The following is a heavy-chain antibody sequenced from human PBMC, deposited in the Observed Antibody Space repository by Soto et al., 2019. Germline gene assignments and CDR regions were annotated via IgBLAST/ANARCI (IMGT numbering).Heavy chain of an antibody. CDR3: ARDRIYSYGPHYYYYGMDV. Sequence: ASVKVSCQASGYTFTSYGISWVRQAPGQGLEWMGWISAYNGNTNYAQKLQGRVTMTTDTSTSTAYMELRSLRSDDTAVYYCARDRIYSYGPHYYYYGMDVWGQGTTVTVSS. D-gene: IGHD5-18*01. CDR1: GYTFTSYG. V-gene: IGHV1-18*01. CDR2: ISAYNGNT. J-gene: IGHJ6*02.